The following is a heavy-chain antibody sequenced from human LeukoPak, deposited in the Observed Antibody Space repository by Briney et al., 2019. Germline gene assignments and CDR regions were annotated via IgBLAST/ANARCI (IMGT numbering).Heavy chain of an antibody. V-gene: IGHV3-53*01. CDR1: GFTVRTTY. Sequence: GGSLRLSCAASGFTVRTTYMSWVRQAPGKGLEWVSFIYGGGDTEYTDSVKGRFTISRDNSKNTLYLQMKSLRVEDMAVYYCARGSTGWQLDYWGQGTLVTVSS. J-gene: IGHJ4*02. CDR3: ARGSTGWQLDY. CDR2: IYGGGDT. D-gene: IGHD2-8*02.